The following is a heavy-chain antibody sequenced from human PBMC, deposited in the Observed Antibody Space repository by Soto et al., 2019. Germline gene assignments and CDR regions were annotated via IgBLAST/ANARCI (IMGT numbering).Heavy chain of an antibody. J-gene: IGHJ6*02. Sequence: ASVKVSCKASGCTFTAYYLYWMRQAPLQGLEWVGWINLNSDTTDIAPKFKGRVSLTRDTSISTAHMELNRLTSDDTAVYYCASLYFSGVRIAARVWRYGMDVWGQGSTVTVSS. D-gene: IGHD6-6*01. CDR3: ASLYFSGVRIAARVWRYGMDV. CDR2: INLNSDTT. V-gene: IGHV1-2*02. CDR1: GCTFTAYY.